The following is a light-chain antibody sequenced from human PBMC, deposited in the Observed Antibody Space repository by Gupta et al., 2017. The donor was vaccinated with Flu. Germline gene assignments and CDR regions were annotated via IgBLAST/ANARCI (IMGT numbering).Light chain of an antibody. V-gene: IGLV1-51*01. J-gene: IGLJ2*01. CDR2: DNN. CDR1: SSNIGNNY. Sequence: QSVLTQPPSVSAAPGQTVTISCSGSSSNIGNNYVSWYQQLPGTAPKLLIYDNNKRPSGIPDRFSGSKSGTSATLGITGLQTGEEADYYCGTWDSSRSDVVFGGGTKLTVL. CDR3: GTWDSSRSDVV.